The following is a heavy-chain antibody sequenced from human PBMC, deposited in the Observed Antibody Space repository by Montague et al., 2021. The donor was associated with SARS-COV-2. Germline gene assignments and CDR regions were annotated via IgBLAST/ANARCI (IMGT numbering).Heavy chain of an antibody. Sequence: SETLSLTCTVSGVSVTDYYWSWIRQPPGKGLEWVGDVLYNKGTNFNPSLKGRVAISVDTSKNQFSLKLSSVTAADTAVYYCARVRYYGSGTSLGMDVWGQGTTVPVSS. CDR2: VLYNKGT. CDR1: GVSVTDYY. J-gene: IGHJ6*02. D-gene: IGHD3-10*01. CDR3: ARVRYYGSGTSLGMDV. V-gene: IGHV4-59*02.